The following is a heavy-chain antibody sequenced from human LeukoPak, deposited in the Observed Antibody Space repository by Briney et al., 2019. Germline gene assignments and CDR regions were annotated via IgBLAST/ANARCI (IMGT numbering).Heavy chain of an antibody. Sequence: SETLSLHCIVSDGSISSSSYYWGGLRAPPGKGLEWFGNLCYTGDTFYTPSLNSRVTISMDTSKNTLYLRMTSLTAEDTAVYYCARTDSGRYSYFFYCGQGTLVSVSS. D-gene: IGHD1-26*01. V-gene: IGHV4-39*01. CDR2: LCYTGDT. CDR3: ARTDSGRYSYFFY. J-gene: IGHJ4*02. CDR1: DGSISSSSYY.